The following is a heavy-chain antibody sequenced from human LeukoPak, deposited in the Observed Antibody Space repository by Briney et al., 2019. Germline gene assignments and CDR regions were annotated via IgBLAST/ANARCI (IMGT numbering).Heavy chain of an antibody. CDR2: IYYSGST. CDR3: ARFEDSGYDSIFDY. CDR1: GGSISSYY. J-gene: IGHJ4*02. D-gene: IGHD5-12*01. V-gene: IGHV4-59*01. Sequence: SETLSLTCTVSGGSISSYYWSWIRQPPGKGLEWIGYIYYSGSTNYNPSLKSRVTISVDTSKNQFSLKLSSVTAADTAVYYCARFEDSGYDSIFDYWGQGTLVTVSS.